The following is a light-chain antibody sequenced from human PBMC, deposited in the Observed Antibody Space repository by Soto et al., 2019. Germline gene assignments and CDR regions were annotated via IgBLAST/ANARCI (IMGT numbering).Light chain of an antibody. CDR1: QTISSW. J-gene: IGKJ3*01. Sequence: DIQRTQSPSTLSGSLGDRVTITCRASQTISSWLAWYQQKPGKAPKLLIYKASTLKSGVPSRFSGSGSGTEFTLTISSLQPDDFATYSCQHTTDFPFGPGTKVDI. CDR2: KAS. V-gene: IGKV1-5*03. CDR3: QHTTDFP.